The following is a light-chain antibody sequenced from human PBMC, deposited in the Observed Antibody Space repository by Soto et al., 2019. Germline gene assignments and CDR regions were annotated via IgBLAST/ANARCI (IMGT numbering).Light chain of an antibody. CDR2: DVG. CDR1: SSDVGYYNY. CDR3: CSYASSYEV. V-gene: IGLV2-11*01. J-gene: IGLJ2*01. Sequence: QSALTQPRSVSGSPGQSVTISCTGTSSDVGYYNYVSWYQQHPGKVPKLMIYDVGKRPSGVPDRFSGSKSGNTASLTISGLQAEDEADYYCCSYASSYEVFGGGTKVTVL.